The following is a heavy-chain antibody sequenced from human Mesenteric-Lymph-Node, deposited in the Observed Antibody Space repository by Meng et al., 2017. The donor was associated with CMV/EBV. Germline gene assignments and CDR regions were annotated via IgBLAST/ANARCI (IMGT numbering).Heavy chain of an antibody. CDR1: GCTFTGYY. Sequence: ASVKVSCKASGCTFTGYYMNWVRQAPGQGLEWMGCINPKSGGTNYAQNFQGRVTMTLDTSITTAYMELSWLRSDDTAVYYCATGRVGDFDYWGQGTLVTVSS. CDR2: INPKSGGT. V-gene: IGHV1-2*02. J-gene: IGHJ4*02. D-gene: IGHD1-14*01. CDR3: ATGRVGDFDY.